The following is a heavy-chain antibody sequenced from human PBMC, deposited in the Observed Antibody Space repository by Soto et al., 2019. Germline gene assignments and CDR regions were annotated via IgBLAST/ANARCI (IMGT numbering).Heavy chain of an antibody. D-gene: IGHD4-17*01. CDR2: IYPGDSEI. CDR3: ARHSEDTVTPDF. J-gene: IGHJ4*02. CDR1: GYSFTSYW. V-gene: IGHV5-51*01. Sequence: VESLKISCKASGYSFTSYWICWFLEVPVEVLEWMGIIYPGDSEIRYNPSFQGQVTISADKSITTAYLQWSRLAASDTAMYYCARHSEDTVTPDFWGQGTLVTVSS.